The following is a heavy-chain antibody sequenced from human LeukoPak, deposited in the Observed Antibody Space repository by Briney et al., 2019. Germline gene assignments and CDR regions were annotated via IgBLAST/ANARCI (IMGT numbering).Heavy chain of an antibody. Sequence: PSETLSLTCAVYGGSFSGYYWSWIRQPPGKGLEWIGEINHSGSTNYNPSLKSRVTISVDTSKNQFSLKLSSVTAADTAVYYCARHGGIQLWFDGGNWFDPWGQGTLVTVSS. CDR1: GGSFSGYY. CDR2: INHSGST. CDR3: ARHGGIQLWFDGGNWFDP. D-gene: IGHD5-18*01. V-gene: IGHV4-34*01. J-gene: IGHJ5*02.